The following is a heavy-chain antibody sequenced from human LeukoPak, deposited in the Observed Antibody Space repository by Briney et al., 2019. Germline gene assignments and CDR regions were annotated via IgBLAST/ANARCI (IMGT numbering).Heavy chain of an antibody. CDR2: IYYSGST. V-gene: IGHV4-59*12. CDR3: ARDRRYCSGSRCYSGVDY. J-gene: IGHJ4*02. D-gene: IGHD2-15*01. CDR1: GGSISSYY. Sequence: SETLSLTCTVSGGSISSYYWSWIRQPPGKGLEWIGYIYYSGSTNYNPSLKSRVTISVDTSKNQFSLKLSSVTAADTAVYYCARDRRYCSGSRCYSGVDYWGQGALVTVSS.